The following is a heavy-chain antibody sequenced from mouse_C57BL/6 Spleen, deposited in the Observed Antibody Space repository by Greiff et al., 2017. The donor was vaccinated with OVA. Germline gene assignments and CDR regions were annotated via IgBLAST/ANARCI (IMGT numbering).Heavy chain of an antibody. CDR2: IYPGDGDT. D-gene: IGHD2-4*01. CDR3: ARGEITTTGDFDY. J-gene: IGHJ2*01. Sequence: VKLMESGPELVKPGASVKISCKASGYAFSSSWMNWVKQRPGKGLEWIGRIYPGDGDTNYNGKFKGKATLTADKSSSTAYMQLSSLTSEDSAVYFCARGEITTTGDFDYWGQGTTLTVSS. CDR1: GYAFSSSW. V-gene: IGHV1-82*01.